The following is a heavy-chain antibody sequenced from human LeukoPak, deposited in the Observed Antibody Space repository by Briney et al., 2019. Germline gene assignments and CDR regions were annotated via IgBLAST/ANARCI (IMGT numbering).Heavy chain of an antibody. D-gene: IGHD3-10*01. CDR3: AREYNYYGSGSYYTRSFDP. CDR1: GFSFSNHN. CDR2: ISGDSTYI. Sequence: GGSLRLSCAASGFSFSNHNFVWVRQAPGKGLDWVSSISGDSTYIFYADSVKGRFTISRDDAKNSLYLQMNSLRAEDTAVYYCAREYNYYGSGSYYTRSFDPWGQGTLVTVSS. V-gene: IGHV3-21*06. J-gene: IGHJ5*02.